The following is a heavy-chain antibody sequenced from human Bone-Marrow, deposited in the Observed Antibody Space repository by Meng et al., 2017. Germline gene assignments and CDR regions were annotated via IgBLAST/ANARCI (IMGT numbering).Heavy chain of an antibody. CDR3: ARVSVRGVIRWFDP. CDR2: INPNSGGT. V-gene: IGHV1-2*06. J-gene: IGHJ5*02. Sequence: VRLVQAGAGVKKPGASVKVSCKASGYTFTGYYMHWVRQAPGQGLEWMGRINPNSGGTNYAQKFQGRVTMTRDTSISTAYMELSRPRSDDTAVYYCARVSVRGVIRWFDPWGQGTLVTVSS. D-gene: IGHD3-10*01. CDR1: GYTFTGYY.